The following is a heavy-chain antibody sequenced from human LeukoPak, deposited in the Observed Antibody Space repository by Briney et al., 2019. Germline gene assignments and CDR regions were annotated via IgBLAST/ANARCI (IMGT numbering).Heavy chain of an antibody. D-gene: IGHD1-26*01. J-gene: IGHJ3*02. CDR1: GGPFSGYF. CDR3: AFWQRGFNAFDI. V-gene: IGHV4-34*01. Sequence: PSETLSLTCAVYGGPFSGYFWSWIRQPPAKGLEWIGEINHSGNTNYNPSLKSRVIISVDKSENQFSLKLNSVTAADTAVYYCAFWQRGFNAFDIWGQGTVVTVSS. CDR2: INHSGNT.